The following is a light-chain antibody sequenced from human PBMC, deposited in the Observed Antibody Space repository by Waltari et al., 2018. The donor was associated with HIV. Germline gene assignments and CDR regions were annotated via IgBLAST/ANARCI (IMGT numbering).Light chain of an antibody. V-gene: IGKV2-30*01. CDR3: AQETFWGWT. CDR1: ERLVSADGNTY. Sequence: VVLTQFPVSLSVSVGQSASISCRSSERLVSADGNTYLSWFQQMQGQSPRRLIYKVSNRDSGVPGKFSGSGAVRDFTLQINRVEAEDVATYYCAQETFWGWTFGPGTKVEI. J-gene: IGKJ1*01. CDR2: KVS.